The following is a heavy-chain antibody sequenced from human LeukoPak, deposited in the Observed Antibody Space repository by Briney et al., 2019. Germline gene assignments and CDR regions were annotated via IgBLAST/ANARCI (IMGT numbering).Heavy chain of an antibody. Sequence: GRSLRLSCAASGFTFSSYGMHWVRQAPGKGLEWVAVISYDGSNKYYADSVKGRFTISRDNSKNTLYLQMNSLRAEDTAVYYCARDLEGDYGNYWGQGTLVTVSS. CDR3: ARDLEGDYGNY. D-gene: IGHD3-16*01. CDR2: ISYDGSNK. CDR1: GFTFSSYG. V-gene: IGHV3-30*04. J-gene: IGHJ4*02.